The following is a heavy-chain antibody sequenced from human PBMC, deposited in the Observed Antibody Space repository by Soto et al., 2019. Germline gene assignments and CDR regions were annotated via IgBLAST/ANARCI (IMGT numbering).Heavy chain of an antibody. CDR2: ISAYNGNT. Sequence: QVQLVQSGAEVKKPGASVKVSCKASGYTFTSYGISWVRQAPGQGLEWMGWISAYNGNTKYAQKLQGRVTMTIDTSTGTAYMELCDVRSDHTAVYYCASEPNYLDSWCPGTLITVSS. J-gene: IGHJ4*02. CDR1: GYTFTSYG. V-gene: IGHV1-18*01. CDR3: ASEPNYLDS.